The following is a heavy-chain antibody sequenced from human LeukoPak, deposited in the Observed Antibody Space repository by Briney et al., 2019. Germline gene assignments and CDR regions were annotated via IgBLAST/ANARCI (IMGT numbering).Heavy chain of an antibody. Sequence: PSETLSLTCTVSGGSISDYYWGWIRQPPGKGLEWIGSIYYSGSTYYNPSLKSRVTISVDTSKNQFSLKLSSVTAADTAVYYCARLEQWLAGGRIDYWGQGTLVTVSS. CDR3: ARLEQWLAGGRIDY. J-gene: IGHJ4*02. CDR1: GGSISDYY. V-gene: IGHV4-39*01. CDR2: IYYSGST. D-gene: IGHD6-19*01.